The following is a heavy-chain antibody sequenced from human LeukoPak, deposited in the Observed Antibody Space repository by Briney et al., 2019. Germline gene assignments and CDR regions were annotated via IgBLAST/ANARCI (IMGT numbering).Heavy chain of an antibody. J-gene: IGHJ4*02. CDR2: ISSSSSYI. CDR3: ARETNPNYYDSSGYLPTFDY. Sequence: PGGSLRLXCAASGFTFSSYSMNWVRQAPGKGLEWVSSISSSSSYIYYADSVKGRFTISRDNAKNSLYLQMNSLRAEDTAVYYCARETNPNYYDSSGYLPTFDYWGQGTLVTVSS. V-gene: IGHV3-21*01. CDR1: GFTFSSYS. D-gene: IGHD3-22*01.